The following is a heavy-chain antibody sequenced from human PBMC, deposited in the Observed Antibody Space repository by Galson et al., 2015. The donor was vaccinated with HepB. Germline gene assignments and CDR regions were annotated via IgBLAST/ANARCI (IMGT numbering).Heavy chain of an antibody. CDR3: VKDCGGPPGFPYNWNDGEGAFDI. Sequence: SLRLSCAASGFTFSSYAMHWVRQAPGKGLEYVSAISSNGGSAYYADSVKGRFTISRDNSKNTLYLQMSSLRAEDTAVYYCVKDCGGPPGFPYNWNDGEGAFDIWGQGTMVTVSS. D-gene: IGHD1-1*01. J-gene: IGHJ3*02. CDR2: ISSNGGSA. CDR1: GFTFSSYA. V-gene: IGHV3-64D*06.